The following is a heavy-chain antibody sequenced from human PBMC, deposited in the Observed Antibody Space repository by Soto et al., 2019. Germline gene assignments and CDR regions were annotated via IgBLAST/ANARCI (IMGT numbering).Heavy chain of an antibody. Sequence: AVKGRFTISRDNAKNSLYLHMNSLRAEDTAVYYCARDREGDGYNFDYGGQGTLVTVSS. J-gene: IGHJ4*02. V-gene: IGHV3-48*01. D-gene: IGHD5-12*01. CDR3: ARDREGDGYNFDY.